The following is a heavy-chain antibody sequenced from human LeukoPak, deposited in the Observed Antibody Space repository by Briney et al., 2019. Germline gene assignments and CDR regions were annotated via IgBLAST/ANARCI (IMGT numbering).Heavy chain of an antibody. CDR2: ISSSGSTI. CDR1: GFTFSDYY. Sequence: GGSLRLSCAASGFTFSDYYMSWIRQAPGKGLEWVSYISSSGSTIYYADSVKGRFTISRDNAKNSLYLQMNSLRAEDTAVYYCARDRSPDAFWYFDLWGRGTLVTVSS. D-gene: IGHD6-13*01. V-gene: IGHV3-11*04. CDR3: ARDRSPDAFWYFDL. J-gene: IGHJ2*01.